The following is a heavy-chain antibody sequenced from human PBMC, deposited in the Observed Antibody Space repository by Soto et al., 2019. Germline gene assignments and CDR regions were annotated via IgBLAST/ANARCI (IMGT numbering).Heavy chain of an antibody. Sequence: PSETLSLTCTVSGGSISSSSYYWGWIRQPPGKGLEWIGSIYYSGSTYYNPSLKSRVTISVDTSKNQFSLKLSSVTAADTAVYYCARQGRSGAAGNWNPDYWGQGXLVTVYS. CDR3: ARQGRSGAAGNWNPDY. V-gene: IGHV4-39*01. CDR2: IYYSGST. J-gene: IGHJ4*02. CDR1: GGSISSSSYY. D-gene: IGHD1-20*01.